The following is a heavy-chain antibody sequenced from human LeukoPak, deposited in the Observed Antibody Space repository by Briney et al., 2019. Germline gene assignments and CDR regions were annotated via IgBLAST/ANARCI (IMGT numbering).Heavy chain of an antibody. CDR2: ITADQRDT. D-gene: IGHD2-15*01. Sequence: ASVKVSFKGSGYSFSYYGITWVRQAPGQGLDGLGWITADQRDTNYAREVRGRVTLTTDTATRTAYMELRSLRSDDPAVYFCARAPGRACTGGNCYLGGSSDIWGQGTMVTVSS. CDR3: ARAPGRACTGGNCYLGGSSDI. V-gene: IGHV1-18*01. CDR1: GYSFSYYG. J-gene: IGHJ3*02.